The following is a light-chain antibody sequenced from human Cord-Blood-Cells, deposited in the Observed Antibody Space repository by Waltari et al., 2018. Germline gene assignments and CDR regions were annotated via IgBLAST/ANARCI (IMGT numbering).Light chain of an antibody. CDR1: QSVGSSY. CDR2: GAS. CDR3: QQYGSSYT. V-gene: IGKV3-20*01. J-gene: IGKJ2*01. Sequence: EIVLTQSPGTLSLSPGERATISCRASQSVGSSYLAWYQQKPGQAPRLLIYGASSRATGIPDRFSGSGSGTDFTLTISRLEPEDFAVYYCQQYGSSYTFGQGTKLEIK.